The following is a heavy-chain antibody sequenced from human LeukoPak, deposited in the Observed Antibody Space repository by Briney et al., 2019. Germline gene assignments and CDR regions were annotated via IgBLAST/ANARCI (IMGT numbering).Heavy chain of an antibody. CDR3: AKDQLTYYYDSSGYCDY. Sequence: GGSLRLSCAASGFTFSSYAMSWVRQAPGKGLEWVSAMSGSGGSTYYADSVKGRFTISRDNSKNTLYLQMNSLRAEDTAVYYCAKDQLTYYYDSSGYCDYWGQGTLVTVSS. V-gene: IGHV3-23*01. D-gene: IGHD3-22*01. CDR1: GFTFSSYA. J-gene: IGHJ4*02. CDR2: MSGSGGST.